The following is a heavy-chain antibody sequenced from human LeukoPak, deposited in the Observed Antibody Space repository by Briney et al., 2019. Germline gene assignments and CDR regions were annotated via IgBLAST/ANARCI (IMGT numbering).Heavy chain of an antibody. D-gene: IGHD3-10*01. CDR1: GGSISNYY. CDR2: IYYSGST. Sequence: KPSETLSLTCTVSGGSISNYYWSWIRQPPGKGLEWIGYIYYSGSTNYNPSLKSRVTISVDPSKNQFSLKLSSVTAADTAVYYCAIHYGSGTSIVYWGQGTLVTVSS. CDR3: AIHYGSGTSIVY. J-gene: IGHJ4*02. V-gene: IGHV4-59*01.